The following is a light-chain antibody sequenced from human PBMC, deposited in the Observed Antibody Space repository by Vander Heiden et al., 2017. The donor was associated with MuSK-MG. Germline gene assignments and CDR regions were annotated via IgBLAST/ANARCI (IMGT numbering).Light chain of an antibody. J-gene: IGKJ5*01. V-gene: IGKV3-11*01. CDR3: QQRYNWPIT. CDR2: DAS. CDR1: QSVISH. Sequence: EIVLTQSPATLSLSPGERATLSCRASQSVISHLAWYQQKPGQAPRLLIYDASNRATGIPARFSGSGSGTDFTLTISSLEPEDFALYYCQQRYNWPITFGQGTRLEIK.